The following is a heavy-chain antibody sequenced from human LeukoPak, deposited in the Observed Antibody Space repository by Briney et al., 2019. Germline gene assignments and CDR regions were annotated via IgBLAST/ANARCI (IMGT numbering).Heavy chain of an antibody. J-gene: IGHJ6*03. CDR3: AKDSSSWSYYMDV. CDR1: GFTFSNHG. V-gene: IGHV3-30*18. D-gene: IGHD6-13*01. CDR2: ISYDGSNK. Sequence: GRSLRLPCAASGFTFSNHGMHWVRQAPGKGLECVAVISYDGSNKYYADSVKGRFTISRDNAKNTLYLQMNSLRAEDTAVYYCAKDSSSWSYYMDVWGKGTTVTVSS.